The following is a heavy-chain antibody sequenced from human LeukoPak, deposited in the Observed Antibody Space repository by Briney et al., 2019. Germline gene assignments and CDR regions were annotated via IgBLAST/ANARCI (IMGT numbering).Heavy chain of an antibody. J-gene: IGHJ5*02. V-gene: IGHV2-5*02. CDR2: LYWDDDK. D-gene: IGHD3-3*01. CDR1: GFSLSTSGVG. CDR3: AHSISIFGVVIIVNWFDP. Sequence: SGPTLVNPTQTLTLTCTFSGFSLSTSGVGVGWIRQPPGKALEWLALLYWDDDKRYSPSLKSRLTITKDTSKNQVVLTMTNMDPVDTATYYCAHSISIFGVVIIVNWFDPWGQGTLVTVSS.